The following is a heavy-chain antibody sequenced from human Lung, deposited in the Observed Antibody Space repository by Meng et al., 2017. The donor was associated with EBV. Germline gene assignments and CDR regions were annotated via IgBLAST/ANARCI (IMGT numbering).Heavy chain of an antibody. V-gene: IGHV4-39*07. CDR2: IHYSGRT. D-gene: IGHD3-22*01. J-gene: IGHJ5*02. Sequence: QGSGQGRCRVWENPSLTCIFSGGAISSSSNYWDWIRQSPGKGLQWIGSIHYSGRTTYNPSLKSRVTISVDTSKNQFSLKLSSVVAADTAVYYCAREVPMIVMNWLYPWGQGTLVTVSS. CDR3: AREVPMIVMNWLYP. CDR1: GGAISSSSNY.